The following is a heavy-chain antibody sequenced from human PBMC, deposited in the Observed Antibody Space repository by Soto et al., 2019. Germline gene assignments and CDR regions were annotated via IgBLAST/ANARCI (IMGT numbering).Heavy chain of an antibody. V-gene: IGHV3-23*01. D-gene: IGHD1-26*01. Sequence: SLRLSCAASGFTFSSYAMSWVRQAPGKGLEWVSAISGSGGSTYYADSVKGRFTISRDNSKNTLYLQMNSLRAEDTAVYYCAKPPGVVGATTVGYWGQGTLGTSPQ. CDR2: ISGSGGST. J-gene: IGHJ4*02. CDR3: AKPPGVVGATTVGY. CDR1: GFTFSSYA.